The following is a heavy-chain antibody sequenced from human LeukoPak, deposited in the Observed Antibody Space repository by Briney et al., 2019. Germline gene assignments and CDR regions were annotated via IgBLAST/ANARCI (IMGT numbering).Heavy chain of an antibody. V-gene: IGHV1-69*13. CDR1: GYTFTGYY. Sequence: GASVKVSCKASGYTFTGYYMHWVRQAPGQGLEWMGGIITIFGTANYAQKFQGRVTITADESTSTAYMELSSLRSEDTAVYYCARVSVTMIVVVKGAFDIWGQGTMVTVSS. J-gene: IGHJ3*02. CDR2: IITIFGTA. D-gene: IGHD3-22*01. CDR3: ARVSVTMIVVVKGAFDI.